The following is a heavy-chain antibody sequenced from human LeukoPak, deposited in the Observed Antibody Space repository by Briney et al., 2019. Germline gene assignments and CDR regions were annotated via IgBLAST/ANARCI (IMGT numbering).Heavy chain of an antibody. V-gene: IGHV4-4*07. D-gene: IGHD6-19*01. Sequence: SETLSLTCTVSGGSISSYYWSWIRQPAGKGLEWIGRIYTSGSTNYNPSLKSRVTMSVDTSKNQFSLKLSSVTAADTAVYYCARAKEAVAGWYNWFDPWGQGTLVTVSS. CDR1: GGSISSYY. J-gene: IGHJ5*02. CDR2: IYTSGST. CDR3: ARAKEAVAGWYNWFDP.